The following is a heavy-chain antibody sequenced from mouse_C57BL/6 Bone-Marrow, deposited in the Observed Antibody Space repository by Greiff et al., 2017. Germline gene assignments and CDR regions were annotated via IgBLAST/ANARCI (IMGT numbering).Heavy chain of an antibody. Sequence: QVQLQQPVAELVHPGASVKMSCKASGYTFTSYWITWVKQRPGQGLEWIGDIYPGSGSTNYNEKFKSKATLTVDTSSSTAYMQLSSLTSEDSAVYYCARPDYSNYWYFDVWGTGTTVTVSS. CDR1: GYTFTSYW. D-gene: IGHD2-5*01. CDR2: IYPGSGST. J-gene: IGHJ1*03. CDR3: ARPDYSNYWYFDV. V-gene: IGHV1-55*01.